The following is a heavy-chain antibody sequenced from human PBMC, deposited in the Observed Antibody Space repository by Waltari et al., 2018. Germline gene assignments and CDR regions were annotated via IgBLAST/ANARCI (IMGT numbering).Heavy chain of an antibody. CDR1: GYSFTSYW. CDR3: ASSGYSGYEEPDY. V-gene: IGHV1-69*01. Sequence: VQLVQSGAEVKKPGESLRISCKGSGYSFTSYWISWVRQMPGKGLEWMGGIIPIFGTANYAQKFQGRVTITADESTSTAYMELSSLRSEDTAVYYCASSGYSGYEEPDYWGQGTLVTVSS. CDR2: IIPIFGTA. D-gene: IGHD5-12*01. J-gene: IGHJ4*02.